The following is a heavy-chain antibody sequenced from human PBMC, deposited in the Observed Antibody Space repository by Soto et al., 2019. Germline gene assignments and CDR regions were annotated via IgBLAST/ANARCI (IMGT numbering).Heavy chain of an antibody. CDR2: IWYDGSNK. CDR1: GFTFSSYG. Sequence: GGSLRLSCAASGFTFSSYGMHWVRQAPGKGLERVAVIWYDGSNKYYADSVKGRFTISRDNSKNTLYLQMNSLRAEDTAVYYCARTYDEFWSGFYYYGMDVWGQGTTVTVS. J-gene: IGHJ6*01. D-gene: IGHD3-3*01. V-gene: IGHV3-33*01. CDR3: ARTYDEFWSGFYYYGMDV.